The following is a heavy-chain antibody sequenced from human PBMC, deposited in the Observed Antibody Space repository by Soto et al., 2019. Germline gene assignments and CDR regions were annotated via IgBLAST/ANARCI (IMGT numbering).Heavy chain of an antibody. V-gene: IGHV3-11*01. D-gene: IGHD2-8*02. CDR3: ARDAVVVYALYRDNWFDP. Sequence: GGSLRLSCAASGFTFSDYYMSWIRQAPGKGLEWVSYISSSGSTIYYADSVKGRFTISRDNAKNSLYLQMNSLRAEDTAVYYLARDAVVVYALYRDNWFDPWGQGTLVTVSS. CDR2: ISSSGSTI. CDR1: GFTFSDYY. J-gene: IGHJ5*02.